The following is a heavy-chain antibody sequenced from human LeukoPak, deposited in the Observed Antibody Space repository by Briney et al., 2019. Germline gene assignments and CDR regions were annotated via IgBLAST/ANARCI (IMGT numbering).Heavy chain of an antibody. Sequence: GSLRLSCLTSGFTFSTNAMSWVRQAPGKGLEWISGISGSGASTYYADSVTGRFTISRDNSRNTLYLQMNSLRGDDTAVYYCAKDVGKWESLHFFDYWGQGTLVTVSS. V-gene: IGHV3-23*01. J-gene: IGHJ4*02. CDR2: ISGSGAST. CDR3: AKDVGKWESLHFFDY. D-gene: IGHD1-26*01. CDR1: GFTFSTNA.